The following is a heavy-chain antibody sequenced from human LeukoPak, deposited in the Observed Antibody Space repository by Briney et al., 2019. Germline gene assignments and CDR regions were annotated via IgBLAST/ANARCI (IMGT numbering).Heavy chain of an antibody. CDR3: AREKYYGSGSYGYYYYYYMDV. CDR2: MNPNSGNT. Sequence: ASVKVSCKASGYTFTSYDINWVRQATGQGLEWMGWMNPNSGNTGYAQKFQGRVTMTRNTSISTAYMELSSLRSEDTAVYYCAREKYYGSGSYGYYYYYYMDVWGKGTTVTISS. J-gene: IGHJ6*03. V-gene: IGHV1-8*01. D-gene: IGHD3-10*01. CDR1: GYTFTSYD.